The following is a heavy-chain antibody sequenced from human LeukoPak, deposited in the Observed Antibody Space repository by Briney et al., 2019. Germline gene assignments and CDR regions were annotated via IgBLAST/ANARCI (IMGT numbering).Heavy chain of an antibody. CDR3: ARVSWFPGTSYYYMDV. V-gene: IGHV4-59*01. J-gene: IGHJ6*03. CDR1: GGSISSYY. D-gene: IGHD1-1*01. Sequence: SETLSLTCTVAGGSISSYYWSWIRQPPGKGLEWIGFIQYSGTTNYNPSLKSRVTISVDTSKNQFSLKLSSVTAADTAVYYCARVSWFPGTSYYYMDVWGKGTTVTVSS. CDR2: IQYSGTT.